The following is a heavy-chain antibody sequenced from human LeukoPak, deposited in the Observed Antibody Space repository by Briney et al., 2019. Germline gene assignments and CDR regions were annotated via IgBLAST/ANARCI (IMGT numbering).Heavy chain of an antibody. J-gene: IGHJ5*02. CDR3: ARDSEDIVVVPAAWGNWFDP. Sequence: ASVKVSCKASGYTFTSYGISWVRQAPGQGLEWMGWISAYNGNTNYAQKLQGRVTMTTDTSTSTAYMELRSLRSDDTAVYYCARDSEDIVVVPAAWGNWFDPWGQGTLVTVSS. CDR2: ISAYNGNT. CDR1: GYTFTSYG. D-gene: IGHD2-2*01. V-gene: IGHV1-18*01.